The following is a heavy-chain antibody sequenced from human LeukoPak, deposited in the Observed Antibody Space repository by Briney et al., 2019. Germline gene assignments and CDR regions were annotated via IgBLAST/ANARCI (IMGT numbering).Heavy chain of an antibody. D-gene: IGHD4-17*01. Sequence: GGSLRLSCAASGFTFSSYAMSWVRQAPGKGLEWVSAISGSGGSTYYADSVKGRFTISRDNSKNTLYLQMNSLRAEDTAAYYCAKDPSTYGDYAHFDYWGQGTLVTVSS. CDR2: ISGSGGST. V-gene: IGHV3-23*01. J-gene: IGHJ4*02. CDR3: AKDPSTYGDYAHFDY. CDR1: GFTFSSYA.